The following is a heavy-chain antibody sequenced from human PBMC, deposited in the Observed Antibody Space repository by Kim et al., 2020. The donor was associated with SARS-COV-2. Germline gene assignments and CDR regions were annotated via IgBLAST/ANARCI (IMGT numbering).Heavy chain of an antibody. Sequence: ASVKVSCKVSGYTLTELSMHWVRQAPGKGLEWMGGFDPEDGETIYAQKFQGRVTMTEDTSTDTAYMELSSLRSEDTAVYYCATDLSGEYSYGYDYYYGMDVWGQGTTVTVSS. CDR2: FDPEDGET. J-gene: IGHJ6*02. CDR1: GYTLTELS. V-gene: IGHV1-24*01. CDR3: ATDLSGEYSYGYDYYYGMDV. D-gene: IGHD5-18*01.